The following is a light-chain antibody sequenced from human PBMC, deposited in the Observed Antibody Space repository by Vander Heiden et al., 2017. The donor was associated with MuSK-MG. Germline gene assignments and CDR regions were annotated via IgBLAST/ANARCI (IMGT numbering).Light chain of an antibody. V-gene: IGKV3-20*01. J-gene: IGKJ2*01. CDR1: QSVSIRC. CDR3: QQYGSSPRT. CDR2: GAS. Sequence: EIVLTQSPGTLSLSPGDRATLSCRASQSVSIRCFAWDQQKPGQAPMLLIHGASRRATGNQDRLSGRGSGADFTLTISRLEPEDFAVYYWQQYGSSPRTFGHGTKLEIK.